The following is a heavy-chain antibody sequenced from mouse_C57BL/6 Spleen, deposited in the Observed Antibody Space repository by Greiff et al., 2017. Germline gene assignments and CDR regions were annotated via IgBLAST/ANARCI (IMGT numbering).Heavy chain of an antibody. Sequence: QVQLKESGAELVKPGASVKISCKASGYAFSSYWMNWVKQRPGTGLEWIGQIYPGDGDTNYNGKFKGKATLTADKSSSTAYMQLSSLTSEDSAVYFCARRGSSSLYYFDYWGQGTTLTVSS. CDR2: IYPGDGDT. V-gene: IGHV1-80*01. CDR3: ARRGSSSLYYFDY. J-gene: IGHJ2*01. CDR1: GYAFSSYW. D-gene: IGHD1-1*01.